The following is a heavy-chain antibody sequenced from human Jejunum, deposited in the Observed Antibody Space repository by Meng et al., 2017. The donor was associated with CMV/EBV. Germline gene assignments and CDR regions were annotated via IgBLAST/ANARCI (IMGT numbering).Heavy chain of an antibody. CDR1: EYTFSDYY. CDR2: INPSTGDT. CDR3: AKDGGSYLDYYFDY. Sequence: SEYTFSDYYMHWVRQAPGQGLEWMGSINPSTGDTNYAQDFQGRVTMTRDTSTNTAYMELTRLRSDDTALYYCAKDGGSYLDYYFDYWGQGTLVTVSS. V-gene: IGHV1-2*02. D-gene: IGHD3-16*01. J-gene: IGHJ4*02.